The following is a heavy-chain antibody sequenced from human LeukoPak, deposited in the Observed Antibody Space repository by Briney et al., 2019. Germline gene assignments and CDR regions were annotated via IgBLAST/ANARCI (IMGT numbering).Heavy chain of an antibody. CDR2: ISTSSSYI. Sequence: GGSLRLSCAASRFTFSTYSMNWVRQAPGKGLEWVASISTSSSYIYYADSLKGRFTISRDNAKKSQYLQMNSLRAEDTAVYYCAKVYDTSGYYFFFDYWGQGTLVTVSS. D-gene: IGHD3-22*01. CDR3: AKVYDTSGYYFFFDY. J-gene: IGHJ4*02. V-gene: IGHV3-21*04. CDR1: RFTFSTYS.